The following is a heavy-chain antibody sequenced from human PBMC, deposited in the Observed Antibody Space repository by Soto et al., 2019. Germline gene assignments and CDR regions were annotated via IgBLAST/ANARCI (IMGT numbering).Heavy chain of an antibody. Sequence: PGGSLRLSCTTSGFRFGDYAMSWFRQAPGKGPEWIGVIRSNTYGGTSEYAPSVKGRFTLSRDDSAKTVYLQMHSLKIEDTGVYYCARRAPVTPFAYWGQGTLVTVSS. J-gene: IGHJ4*02. V-gene: IGHV3-49*03. CDR3: ARRAPVTPFAY. CDR1: GFRFGDYA. CDR2: IRSNTYGGTS. D-gene: IGHD4-17*01.